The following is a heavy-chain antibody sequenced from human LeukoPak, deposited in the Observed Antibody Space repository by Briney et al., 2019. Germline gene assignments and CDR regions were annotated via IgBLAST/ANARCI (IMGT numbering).Heavy chain of an antibody. CDR2: IIPILGIA. CDR3: ARDPATIFGVVYYYYGMDV. Sequence: SVKVSCKASGGAFSSYTISWVRQAPGQGLEWMGRIIPILGIANYAQKFQGRVTITADKSTSTAYTELSSLRSEDTAVYYCARDPATIFGVVYYYYGMDVWGQGTTVTVSS. D-gene: IGHD3-3*01. V-gene: IGHV1-69*04. J-gene: IGHJ6*02. CDR1: GGAFSSYT.